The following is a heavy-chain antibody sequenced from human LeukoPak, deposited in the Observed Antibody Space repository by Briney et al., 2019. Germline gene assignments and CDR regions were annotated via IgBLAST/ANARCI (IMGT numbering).Heavy chain of an antibody. CDR2: ISSSSSTI. CDR3: ARASYYYDSSGYHLGYGLDV. Sequence: GGSLRLSCAASGFTFSSYSMKWVRQAPGKGLEWVSYISSSSSTIYYADSVKGRFTISRDNAKNSLYLQMNSLRAEDTAVYYCARASYYYDSSGYHLGYGLDVWGQGTTVTVSS. CDR1: GFTFSSYS. J-gene: IGHJ6*02. D-gene: IGHD3-22*01. V-gene: IGHV3-48*01.